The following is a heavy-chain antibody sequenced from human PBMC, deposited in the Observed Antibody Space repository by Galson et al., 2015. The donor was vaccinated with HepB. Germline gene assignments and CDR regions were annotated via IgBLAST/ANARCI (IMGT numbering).Heavy chain of an antibody. V-gene: IGHV4-34*01. CDR1: GGSFSGHY. CDR3: ARPANNWHDRSGYALDI. Sequence: ETLSLTCGVNGGSFSGHYWSWIRQPPGKGLEGIGEVNHGGSTNYNTSLRSRVTVSVDKSINTAYLQWSSLKASDTAMYYCARPANNWHDRSGYALDIWGQGTMVTVSS. CDR2: VNHGGST. D-gene: IGHD3-22*01. J-gene: IGHJ3*02.